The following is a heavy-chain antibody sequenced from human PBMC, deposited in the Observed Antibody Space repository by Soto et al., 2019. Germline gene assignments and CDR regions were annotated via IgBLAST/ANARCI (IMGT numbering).Heavy chain of an antibody. CDR3: ARDLDGSGSYFTDY. CDR2: TSTFNGEA. V-gene: IGHV1-18*01. Sequence: ASVKVSCKASGYSFTSTGISWVRQAPRQGPEWMGWTSTFNGEAKYAQKLQGRVTMTTDTSTTTAYMELRSLTSDDTAVYYCARDLDGSGSYFTDYWGQGTLVTVSS. CDR1: GYSFTSTG. D-gene: IGHD3-10*01. J-gene: IGHJ4*02.